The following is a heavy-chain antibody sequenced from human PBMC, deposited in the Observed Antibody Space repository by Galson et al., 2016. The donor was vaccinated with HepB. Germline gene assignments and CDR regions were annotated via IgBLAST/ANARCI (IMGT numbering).Heavy chain of an antibody. CDR1: GFTFSNYA. Sequence: SLRLSCAASGFTFSNYAMTWVRQPPGKGLEWVSGISRTSSTYYAESVRGRFTISRDNFRSTLTLRMNSLTAEDTALYYCAQVGGPPGYNYPAPFDNWGQGTLVTASS. D-gene: IGHD5-24*01. CDR2: ISRTSST. V-gene: IGHV3-23*01. CDR3: AQVGGPPGYNYPAPFDN. J-gene: IGHJ4*02.